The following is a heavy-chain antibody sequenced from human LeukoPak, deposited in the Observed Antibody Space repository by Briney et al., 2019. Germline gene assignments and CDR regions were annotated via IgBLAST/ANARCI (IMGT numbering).Heavy chain of an antibody. Sequence: GGSLRLSCAASGFTFSSYAMSWVRQAPGKGLEWVSYISSISSTIYYADSVKGRFTISRDNAKNSLYLQMNSLRAEDTAVYYCARLSPSGWYGYFQQWGQGTRVTVSA. V-gene: IGHV3-48*01. CDR3: ARLSPSGWYGYFQQ. D-gene: IGHD6-19*01. CDR2: ISSISSTI. J-gene: IGHJ1*01. CDR1: GFTFSSYA.